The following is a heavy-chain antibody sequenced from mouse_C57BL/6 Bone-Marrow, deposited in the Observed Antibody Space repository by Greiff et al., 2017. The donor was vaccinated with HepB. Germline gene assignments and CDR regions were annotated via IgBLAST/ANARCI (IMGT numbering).Heavy chain of an antibody. CDR1: GYTFTSYW. J-gene: IGHJ3*01. V-gene: IGHV1-64*01. Sequence: VQLKQPGAELVKPGASVKLSCKASGYTFTSYWMHWVKQRPGQGLEWIGMIHPNSGSTNYNEKFKSKATLTVDKSSSTAYMQLSSLTSEDSAVYYCARRGDYYGTSSWFAYWGQGTLVTVSA. D-gene: IGHD1-1*01. CDR3: ARRGDYYGTSSWFAY. CDR2: IHPNSGST.